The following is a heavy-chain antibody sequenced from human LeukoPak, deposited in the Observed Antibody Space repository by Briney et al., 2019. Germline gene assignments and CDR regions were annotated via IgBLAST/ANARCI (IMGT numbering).Heavy chain of an antibody. CDR3: ARGPHCSSTSCYSEYFHH. V-gene: IGHV4-31*03. CDR2: ISYSGSP. Sequence: SETLSLTCTVSGGSITNNNYNWDWIRQPPGKGLEWIGYISYSGSPYYNPSLKSRVTISVDTSRNQFSLKLSSVTAADTAVYYCARGPHCSSTSCYSEYFHHWGQGTLVTVSS. J-gene: IGHJ1*01. CDR1: GGSITNNNYN. D-gene: IGHD2-2*01.